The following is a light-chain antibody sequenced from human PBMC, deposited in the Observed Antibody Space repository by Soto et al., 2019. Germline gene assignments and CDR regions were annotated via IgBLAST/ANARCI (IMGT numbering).Light chain of an antibody. CDR3: QQRSNRPPSIT. J-gene: IGKJ5*01. CDR1: QSVSSY. V-gene: IGKV3-11*01. Sequence: EVVLTQSPATLSFSPVERSTLSCSASQSVSSYLAWYQQKPGQAPRLLIYDASNRATGIPARFSGSGSGTDFTLTISSLEPEDFAVYYCQQRSNRPPSITFGQGTRLEIK. CDR2: DAS.